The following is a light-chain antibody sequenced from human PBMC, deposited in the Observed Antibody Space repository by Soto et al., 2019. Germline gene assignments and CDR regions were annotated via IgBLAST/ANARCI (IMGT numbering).Light chain of an antibody. Sequence: DIQLTQSPSFLSASVGDRVTITCRASQGISNYLAWYQQKPGKAHELLVYSASTLQSGVPSRFSGGGSDTEFSLTIGTLQPEDFATYYCLQLNRYPLTFGGGTKVDIK. V-gene: IGKV1-9*01. CDR3: LQLNRYPLT. J-gene: IGKJ4*01. CDR2: SAS. CDR1: QGISNY.